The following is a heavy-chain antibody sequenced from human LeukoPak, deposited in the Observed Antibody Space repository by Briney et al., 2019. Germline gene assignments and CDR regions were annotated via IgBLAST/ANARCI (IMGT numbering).Heavy chain of an antibody. CDR3: AKASMITFGGVIVPFDY. CDR1: GFTFSSYA. CDR2: ISGSGGST. J-gene: IGHJ4*02. Sequence: GGSLRLSCAASGFTFSSYAVSWVRQAPGKGLEWVSAISGSGGSTYYAGSVKGRFTISRDNSKNTLYLQMNSLRAEDTAVYYCAKASMITFGGVIVPFDYWGQGTLVTVSS. D-gene: IGHD3-16*02. V-gene: IGHV3-23*01.